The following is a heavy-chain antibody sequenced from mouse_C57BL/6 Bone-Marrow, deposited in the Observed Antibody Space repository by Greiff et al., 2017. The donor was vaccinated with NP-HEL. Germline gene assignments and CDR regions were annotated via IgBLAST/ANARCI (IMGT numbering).Heavy chain of an antibody. Sequence: EVKLVESGGGLVQPGGSLSLSCAASGFTFTDYYMSWVRQPPGKALEWLGFIRNKANGYTTEYSASVKGRFTISRDNSQSILYLQMNALRAEDSATDYCARFLRDYWYFDVWGTGTTVTVSS. CDR3: ARFLRDYWYFDV. V-gene: IGHV7-3*01. D-gene: IGHD6-1*01. CDR1: GFTFTDYY. CDR2: IRNKANGYTT. J-gene: IGHJ1*03.